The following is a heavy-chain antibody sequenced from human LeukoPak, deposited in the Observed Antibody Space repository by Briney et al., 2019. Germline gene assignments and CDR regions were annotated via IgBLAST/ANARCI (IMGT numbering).Heavy chain of an antibody. D-gene: IGHD3-10*01. CDR3: ASVYFYDSGSLHAFDY. CDR2: IYYSGST. Sequence: PSETLSLTCTVSGGSITSSSYYWGWIRQPPGKGLEWIGAIYYSGSTYYNPSLKSRVTISVDTSKNQFSLNLSSVTAADTAVYCCASVYFYDSGSLHAFDYWGQGTLVTVSS. V-gene: IGHV4-39*01. CDR1: GGSITSSSYY. J-gene: IGHJ4*02.